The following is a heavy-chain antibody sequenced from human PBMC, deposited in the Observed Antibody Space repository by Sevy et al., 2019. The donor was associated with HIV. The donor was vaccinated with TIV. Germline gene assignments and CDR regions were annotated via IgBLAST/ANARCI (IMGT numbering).Heavy chain of an antibody. J-gene: IGHJ6*02. Sequence: GGSLRLSCAASGFTFSSYWMSWVRQAPGKGLEWVANIKDDGSQKYYVDSVKGRFTISRDNAKNSLNLQMNSLRVEDTAVYYCARDPWESGYGTGGMDVWGQRTTVTVSS. CDR3: ARDPWESGYGTGGMDV. V-gene: IGHV3-7*01. D-gene: IGHD3-9*01. CDR2: IKDDGSQK. CDR1: GFTFSSYW.